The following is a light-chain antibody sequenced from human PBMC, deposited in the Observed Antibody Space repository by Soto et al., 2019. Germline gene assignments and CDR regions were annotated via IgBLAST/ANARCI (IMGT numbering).Light chain of an antibody. CDR3: GTWDSSLSADV. Sequence: QSVLTQPPSVSAAPGQKVTISCSGSSSDIGNNYVCWYQQVSGRAPKLLIYETDKRLSGISDRFSGSKSGTSATLAITGLPTGDDADYYCGTWDSSLSADVFGTGTKVTVL. CDR1: SSDIGNNY. V-gene: IGLV1-51*02. CDR2: ETD. J-gene: IGLJ1*01.